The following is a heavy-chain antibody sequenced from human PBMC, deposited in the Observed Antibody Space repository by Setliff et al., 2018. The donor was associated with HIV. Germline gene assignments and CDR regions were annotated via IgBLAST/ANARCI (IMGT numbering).Heavy chain of an antibody. D-gene: IGHD6-6*01. J-gene: IGHJ3*02. V-gene: IGHV4-59*11. CDR1: GSSISGHF. Sequence: SETLPLTCTVSGSSISGHFWTWIRQPPGKGLEWIGYIYTTGSTNYNPSLTSRVTISVDTSKNKFSLKMRSVTAADTAVYYCARVPPEYSSSSQAFDIWGQGTKVTVSS. CDR2: IYTTGST. CDR3: ARVPPEYSSSSQAFDI.